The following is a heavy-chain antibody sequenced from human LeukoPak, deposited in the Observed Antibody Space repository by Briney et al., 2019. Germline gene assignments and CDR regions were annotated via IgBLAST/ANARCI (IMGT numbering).Heavy chain of an antibody. D-gene: IGHD3-9*01. CDR1: GFTFHDYA. Sequence: GGSLRLSCAAPGFTFHDYAMHWVRRARGRGGECLSGISWISGSIRYADSVKGRFTISRDNAKNSLYLQMKSLRAEDTALYYCARARYDILTGYRYYFDYWGQGTLVTVSS. J-gene: IGHJ4*02. CDR3: ARARYDILTGYRYYFDY. CDR2: ISWISGSI. V-gene: IGHV3-9*01.